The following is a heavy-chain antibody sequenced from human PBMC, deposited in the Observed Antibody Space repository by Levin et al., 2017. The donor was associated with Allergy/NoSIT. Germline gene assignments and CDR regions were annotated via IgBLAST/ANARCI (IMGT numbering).Heavy chain of an antibody. CDR2: IYYSGST. CDR1: GGSISSSSYY. J-gene: IGHJ4*02. V-gene: IGHV4-39*07. D-gene: IGHD3-22*01. Sequence: SETLSLTCTVSGGSISSSSYYWGWIRQPPGKGLEWIGSIYYSGSTYYNPSLKSRVSISVDTSKNQFSLKLSSVTAADTAVYFCARLSGYYYGDLDNWGQGTLVTVSS. CDR3: ARLSGYYYGDLDN.